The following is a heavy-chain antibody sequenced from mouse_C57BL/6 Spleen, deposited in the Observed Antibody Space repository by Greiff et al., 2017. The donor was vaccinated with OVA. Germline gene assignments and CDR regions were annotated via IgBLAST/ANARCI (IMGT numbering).Heavy chain of an antibody. Sequence: QVHVKQPGAELVMPGASVKLSCKASGYTFTSYWMHWVKQRPGQGLEWIGEIDPSDSYTNYNQKFKGKSTLTVDKYSSTAYMQLSSLTSEDSAVYYCARGYDGYYDYWGQGTTLTVSS. D-gene: IGHD2-3*01. CDR1: GYTFTSYW. CDR2: IDPSDSYT. CDR3: ARGYDGYYDY. V-gene: IGHV1-69*01. J-gene: IGHJ2*01.